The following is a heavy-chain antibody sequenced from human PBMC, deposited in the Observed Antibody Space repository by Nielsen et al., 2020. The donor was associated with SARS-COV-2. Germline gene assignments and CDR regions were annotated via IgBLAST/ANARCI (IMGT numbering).Heavy chain of an antibody. V-gene: IGHV1-8*01. Sequence: ASVKVSCKASGYTFTSYDINWVRQATGQGLEWMGWMNPNSGNTGYAQKFQGRVTMTRNTSISTAYMELSSLRSEDTAVYYCARLAFLGGFDYFDYWGQGTLATVSS. CDR2: MNPNSGNT. D-gene: IGHD3-16*01. CDR3: ARLAFLGGFDYFDY. J-gene: IGHJ4*02. CDR1: GYTFTSYD.